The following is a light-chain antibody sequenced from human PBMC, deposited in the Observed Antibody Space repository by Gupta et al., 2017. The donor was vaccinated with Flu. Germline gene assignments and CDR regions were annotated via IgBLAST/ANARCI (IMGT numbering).Light chain of an antibody. J-gene: IGKJ1*01. CDR1: QGIEYG. Sequence: PSSLAGTGGRQITNTLPASQGIEYGLGWYQQKSGRAPKRLIYAASSLRSGVPSRFRGSGSETEFTLTISSLQPEDFATYYCQQHYTFPRTFGQGTRVEMK. V-gene: IGKV1-17*01. CDR2: AAS. CDR3: QQHYTFPRT.